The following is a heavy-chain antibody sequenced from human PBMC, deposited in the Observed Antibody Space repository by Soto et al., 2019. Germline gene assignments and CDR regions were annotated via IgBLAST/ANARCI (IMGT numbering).Heavy chain of an antibody. CDR1: GGTFSSYT. CDR2: IIPILGIA. V-gene: IGHV1-69*04. J-gene: IGHJ4*02. D-gene: IGHD4-17*01. CDR3: ARDERYGDFFFDY. Sequence: SVKVSCKASGGTFSSYTISWVRQAPGQGLEWMGRIIPILGIANYAQKFQGRVTITADKSTGTAYMELSSLRSEDTAVYYCARDERYGDFFFDYWGQGTLVAVSS.